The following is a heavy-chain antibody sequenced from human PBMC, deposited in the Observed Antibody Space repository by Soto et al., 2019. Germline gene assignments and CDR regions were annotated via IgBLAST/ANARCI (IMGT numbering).Heavy chain of an antibody. CDR3: TRDASRDSSARGWFDP. D-gene: IGHD6-13*01. Sequence: GGSLRLSYAASGFTFRSFTMNWVRQAPGKGLEWVSTISSNSAYIYYTDALRGRFTISRDNAKNSLHLQMNSLRAEDTAVYYCTRDASRDSSARGWFDPWGPGTLVTVSS. CDR2: ISSNSAYI. V-gene: IGHV3-21*01. J-gene: IGHJ5*02. CDR1: GFTFRSFT.